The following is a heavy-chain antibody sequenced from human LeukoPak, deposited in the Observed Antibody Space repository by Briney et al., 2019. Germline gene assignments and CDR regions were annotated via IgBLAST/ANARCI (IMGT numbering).Heavy chain of an antibody. CDR2: ITSSGDTT. Sequence: GGSLRLSCTASGFAFSIYAMSWVRQAPGRGLEWVAAITSSGDTTFYADSVRGRFTISRDNSKNTLYLQMSSLRAEDTAVFYCAKDRPNYFGSNGHYYRRNGDSWGQGTLVTVSS. CDR3: AKDRPNYFGSNGHYYRRNGDS. V-gene: IGHV3-23*01. CDR1: GFAFSIYA. J-gene: IGHJ5*01. D-gene: IGHD3-10*01.